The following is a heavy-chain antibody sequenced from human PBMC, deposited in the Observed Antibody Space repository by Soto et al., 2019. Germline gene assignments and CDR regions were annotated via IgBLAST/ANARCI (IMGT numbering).Heavy chain of an antibody. Sequence: GASVKVSCKASGYTFTSYYMHWVRQAPGQGLEWMGIINPSGGSTSYAQKFQGRVTMTRDTSTSTVYMELSSLRSEDTAVYYCARDPLWDGSSWYLAYYYYYYGMDVWGQGTTVTVSS. J-gene: IGHJ6*02. CDR1: GYTFTSYY. D-gene: IGHD6-13*01. CDR2: INPSGGST. CDR3: ARDPLWDGSSWYLAYYYYYYGMDV. V-gene: IGHV1-46*01.